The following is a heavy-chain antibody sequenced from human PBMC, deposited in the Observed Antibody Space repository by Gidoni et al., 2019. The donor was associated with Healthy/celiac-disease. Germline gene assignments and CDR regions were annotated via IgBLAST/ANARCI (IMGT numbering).Heavy chain of an antibody. CDR3: ARPDGPANAFDI. CDR2: IYPGDSDT. J-gene: IGHJ3*02. V-gene: IGHV5-51*01. CDR1: GYSFTSYW. Sequence: EAQLVQSGAGVKKHGASLKLSGKGSGYSFTSYWIGWVRQMPGKGLEWMGIIYPGDSDTRYSPSFQGQVTISAAKSISTAYLQWISLKASDTAMYYCARPDGPANAFDIWGQGTMVTVSS.